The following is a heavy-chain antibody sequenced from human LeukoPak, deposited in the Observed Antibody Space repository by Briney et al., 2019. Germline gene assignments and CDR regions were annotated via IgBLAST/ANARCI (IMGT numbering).Heavy chain of an antibody. Sequence: HGESLKISCKGSGYTFTSHWIGWVRQMPGKGLEWMGFIYPAEYKTRYSPSFQGQVTISADKSISTAYLQWSSLKASDTAMYYCARLRYDIFIGYYNVGDYWGQGTLLTVSS. CDR3: ARLRYDIFIGYYNVGDY. CDR1: GYTFTSHW. V-gene: IGHV5-51*01. CDR2: IYPAEYKT. J-gene: IGHJ4*02. D-gene: IGHD3-9*01.